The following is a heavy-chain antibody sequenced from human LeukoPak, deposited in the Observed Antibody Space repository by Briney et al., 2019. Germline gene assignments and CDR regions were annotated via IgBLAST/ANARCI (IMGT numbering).Heavy chain of an antibody. CDR2: IYYSGST. D-gene: IGHD3-22*01. CDR3: ARGYYDSSGYRGAFDI. J-gene: IGHJ3*02. CDR1: GGSISSSSYY. Sequence: TSETLSLTCTVSGGSISSSSYYWGWIRQPPGKGLEWIGSIYYSGSTYCNPSLKSRVTISVDTSKNQFSLKLSSVTAADTAVYYCARGYYDSSGYRGAFDIWGQGTMVTVSS. V-gene: IGHV4-39*07.